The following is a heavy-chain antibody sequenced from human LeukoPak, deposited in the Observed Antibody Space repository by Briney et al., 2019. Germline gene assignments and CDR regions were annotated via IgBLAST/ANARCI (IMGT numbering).Heavy chain of an antibody. CDR1: GYTFTSYG. J-gene: IGHJ3*02. D-gene: IGHD3-3*01. CDR2: IIPIFGTA. CDR3: AREVTIFGVVGAFDI. V-gene: IGHV1-69*05. Sequence: GASVKVSCRASGYTFTSYGISWVRQAPGQGLEWMGGIIPIFGTANYAQKFQGRVTITTDESTSTAYMELSSLRSEDTAVYYCAREVTIFGVVGAFDIWGQGTMVTVSS.